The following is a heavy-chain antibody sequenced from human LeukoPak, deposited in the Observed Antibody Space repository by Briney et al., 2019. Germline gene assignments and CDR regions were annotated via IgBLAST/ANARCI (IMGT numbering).Heavy chain of an antibody. CDR1: QFTFSYYA. Sequence: GGSLRLSFSASQFTFSYYAMAWVRQAPGKGLEWVSGISSSGNYICYADSVKGRFTISRDNSKNTLYLQLNSLRVEDTAVYYCAKEIYAYGSRGFDYWGQGTLVTVSS. CDR2: ISSSGNYI. D-gene: IGHD3-10*01. J-gene: IGHJ4*02. V-gene: IGHV3-23*01. CDR3: AKEIYAYGSRGFDY.